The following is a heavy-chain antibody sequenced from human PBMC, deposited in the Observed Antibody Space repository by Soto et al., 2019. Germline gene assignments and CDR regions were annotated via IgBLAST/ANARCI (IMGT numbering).Heavy chain of an antibody. CDR2: ISGDGANT. J-gene: IGHJ4*02. CDR3: ARDFTGSGRYFDY. Sequence: EVQLLESGGGLVQPGGSLRLSCAASGFTFGSYAMSWVRQAPGKGLEWVSVISGDGANTYYADSVKGRFTISRDNSRNTLYVQMNSLSAEDTAVYYCARDFTGSGRYFDYWGQGTLVTVSS. D-gene: IGHD6-19*01. V-gene: IGHV3-23*01. CDR1: GFTFGSYA.